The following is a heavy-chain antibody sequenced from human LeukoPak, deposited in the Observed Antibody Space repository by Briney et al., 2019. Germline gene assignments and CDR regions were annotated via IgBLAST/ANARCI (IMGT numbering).Heavy chain of an antibody. CDR2: IGSGSDYI. J-gene: IGHJ4*02. CDR1: ESVFSRHT. V-gene: IGHV3-21*01. CDR3: AREFDSKGRFDW. Sequence: GGSLRLSCTAPESVFSRHTMNWVRQAPGKGLEWVSSIGSGSDYIKYADPVKGRFSISRDNAKSSLFLQMNSLRDEDMGIYYCAREFDSKGRFDWWGQGTPVTVSA. D-gene: IGHD4-11*01.